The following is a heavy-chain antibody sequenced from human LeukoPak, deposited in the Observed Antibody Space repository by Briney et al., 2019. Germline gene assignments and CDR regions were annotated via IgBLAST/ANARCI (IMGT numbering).Heavy chain of an antibody. D-gene: IGHD6-19*01. V-gene: IGHV1-2*02. CDR3: ARVGHTSGWDFDY. Sequence: ASVKVSCKASGYTFTGHYIHWVRQAPGQGLEWMGFINPNSGGTNYAQKFQGRVTMTRDTSITTAYMELRRVTSDDTAVYYCARVGHTSGWDFDYWGQGTVVPVSS. CDR1: GYTFTGHY. J-gene: IGHJ4*02. CDR2: INPNSGGT.